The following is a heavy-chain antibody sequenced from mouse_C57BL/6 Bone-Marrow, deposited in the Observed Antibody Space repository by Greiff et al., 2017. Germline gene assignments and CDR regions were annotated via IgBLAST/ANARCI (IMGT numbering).Heavy chain of an antibody. D-gene: IGHD3-2*01. CDR2: IYPGSGST. CDR3: ARGARQQAY. J-gene: IGHJ3*01. CDR1: GYTFTSYW. Sequence: QVQLQQPGAELVKPGASVKMSCKASGYTFTSYWITWVKQRPGQGLEWIGDIYPGSGSTNYNEKFKSKATLTVDTPSSTASMQLRSLTSAVSSVYYCARGARQQAYWGQGTLVTVSA. V-gene: IGHV1-55*01.